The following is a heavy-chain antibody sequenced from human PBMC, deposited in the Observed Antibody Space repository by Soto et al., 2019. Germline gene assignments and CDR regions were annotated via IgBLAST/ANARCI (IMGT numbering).Heavy chain of an antibody. Sequence: SETLSLTCAVYGASLSDNYCNWLRQPPGKGLEWIGEINHSGNTNYNPSLRSRVTISIDTSKNQLSLDLRSVSAADTAVYYCARGGGEFAAGGQEPPVTVPS. J-gene: IGHJ5*02. V-gene: IGHV4-34*01. D-gene: IGHD3-16*01. CDR2: INHSGNT. CDR3: ARGGGEFAA. CDR1: GASLSDNY.